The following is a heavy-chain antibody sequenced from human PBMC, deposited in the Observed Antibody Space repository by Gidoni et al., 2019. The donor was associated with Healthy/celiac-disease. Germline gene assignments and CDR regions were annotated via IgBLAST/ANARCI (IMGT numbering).Heavy chain of an antibody. D-gene: IGHD6-19*01. V-gene: IGHV3-30*04. J-gene: IGHJ3*02. CDR2: ISYDGSNK. CDR1: GFTFSSYA. Sequence: QVQLVESGGGVVQPGRSLRLPCAASGFTFSSYAMHWVRQAPGKGLEWVAVISYDGSNKYYADSVKGRFTISRDNSKNTLYLQMNSLRAEDTAVYYCACIAVAGRERAFDIWGQGTMVTVSS. CDR3: ACIAVAGRERAFDI.